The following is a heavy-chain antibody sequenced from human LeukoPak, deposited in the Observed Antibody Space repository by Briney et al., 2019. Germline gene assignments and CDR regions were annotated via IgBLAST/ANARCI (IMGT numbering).Heavy chain of an antibody. CDR3: ARAVRWFGELSQIDY. D-gene: IGHD3-10*01. Sequence: SETLSLTCTVSGGSISSSSYYWGWIRQPPGKGLEWIGSIYYSGSTYYNPSLKSRVTISVDTSKNQFSLKLSSVTAADTAVYYCARAVRWFGELSQIDYWGQGTLVTVSS. CDR1: GGSISSSSYY. V-gene: IGHV4-39*07. CDR2: IYYSGST. J-gene: IGHJ4*02.